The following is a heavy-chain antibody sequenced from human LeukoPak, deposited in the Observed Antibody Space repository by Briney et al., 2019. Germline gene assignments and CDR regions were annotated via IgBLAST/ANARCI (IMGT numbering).Heavy chain of an antibody. J-gene: IGHJ4*02. CDR3: AKLEEGYSSSASVDY. V-gene: IGHV3-23*01. CDR2: ISGSGGST. CDR1: GFTVSSNY. Sequence: GGSLRLSCAASGFTVSSNYMSWVRQAPGKGLEWVSAISGSGGSTYYADSVKGRFTISRDNSKNTLYLQMNSLRAEDTAVYYCAKLEEGYSSSASVDYWGQGTLVTVSS. D-gene: IGHD6-13*01.